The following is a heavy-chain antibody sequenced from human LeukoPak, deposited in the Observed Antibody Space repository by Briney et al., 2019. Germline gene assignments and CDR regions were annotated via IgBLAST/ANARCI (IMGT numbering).Heavy chain of an antibody. CDR3: ARVGRVGPSDYGMDV. Sequence: SETLSLTCTVSGGSISSYYWSWIRQPAGKGLEWIGRIYTSGSTNYNPSLKSRVTMSVDTSKNQFSLKLSSVTAADTAVYYCARVGRVGPSDYGMDVWGQGTTVTVSS. D-gene: IGHD3-10*01. J-gene: IGHJ6*02. CDR2: IYTSGST. V-gene: IGHV4-4*07. CDR1: GGSISSYY.